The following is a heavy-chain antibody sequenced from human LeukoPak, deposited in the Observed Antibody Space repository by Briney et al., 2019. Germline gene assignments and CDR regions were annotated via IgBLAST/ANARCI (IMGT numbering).Heavy chain of an antibody. CDR2: ISGSGGST. J-gene: IGHJ4*02. D-gene: IGHD5-24*01. V-gene: IGHV3-23*01. CDR1: GFTFSSYA. CDR3: ARARDGYRKLPPDY. Sequence: PGGSLRLSCAASGFTFSSYAMSWVRQAPGKGLEWVSAISGSGGSTYYADSVKGRFTISRDNAKNSLYLQMNSLRAEDTALYHCARARDGYRKLPPDYWGQGTLVTVSS.